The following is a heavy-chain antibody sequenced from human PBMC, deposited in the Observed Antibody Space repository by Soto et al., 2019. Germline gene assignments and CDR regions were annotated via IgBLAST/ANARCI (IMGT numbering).Heavy chain of an antibody. CDR1: GGTFSSHA. D-gene: IGHD3-10*01. V-gene: IGHV1-69*06. CDR3: ARGNKGPGHYGPGSQGWYGP. J-gene: IGHJ5*02. Sequence: QVQLVQSGPEVKKPGSSVKVSCKVSGGTFSSHAINWLRQAPGQGLEWMGVIIPVTDTPNNAEKFQGRVTITADKSTTTVNMELSSLTFDDTAVYFCARGNKGPGHYGPGSQGWYGPWGQGTLVTVSS. CDR2: IIPVTDTP.